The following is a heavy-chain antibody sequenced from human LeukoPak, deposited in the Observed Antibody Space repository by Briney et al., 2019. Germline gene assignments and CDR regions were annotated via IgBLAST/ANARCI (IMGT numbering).Heavy chain of an antibody. V-gene: IGHV4-59*01. CDR3: AREDAFDI. J-gene: IGHJ3*02. Sequence: SETLSLTCTVSGGPIRNYYWSWIRQSPEKGLEWIAYLFYTGNTKYNPSLERRATISVDMSKNQIFLNLTSVTAADTALDYCAREDAFDIWGPGAMVTVSA. CDR1: GGPIRNYY. CDR2: LFYTGNT.